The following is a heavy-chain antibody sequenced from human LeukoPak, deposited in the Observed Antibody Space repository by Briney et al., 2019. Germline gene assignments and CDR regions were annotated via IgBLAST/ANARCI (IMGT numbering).Heavy chain of an antibody. CDR2: ISSSSSYI. J-gene: IGHJ4*02. Sequence: PGGSLRLSCAASGFTFSSYSMNWVRQAPGKGLEWVSSISSSSSYIYYADSVKGRFTISRDNAKNSLYLQMNSLRAEDTAVYYCARSGITMVRGVPDYWGQGTLVTVSS. V-gene: IGHV3-21*04. CDR3: ARSGITMVRGVPDY. D-gene: IGHD3-10*01. CDR1: GFTFSSYS.